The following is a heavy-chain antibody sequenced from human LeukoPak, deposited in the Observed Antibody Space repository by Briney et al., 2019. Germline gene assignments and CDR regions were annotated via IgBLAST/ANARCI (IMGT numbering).Heavy chain of an antibody. CDR1: GFTFSSYA. D-gene: IGHD3-22*01. J-gene: IGHJ4*02. Sequence: PGGSLRLSCAASGFTFSSYAMSWVRQAPGKGLEWVSAISGSGGSTYYADSVKGRFTISRDNSKNTLYLQMNSLRTEDTAVYYCAKEIYSDSSAYVDYWGQGTLVTVSS. V-gene: IGHV3-23*01. CDR3: AKEIYSDSSAYVDY. CDR2: ISGSGGST.